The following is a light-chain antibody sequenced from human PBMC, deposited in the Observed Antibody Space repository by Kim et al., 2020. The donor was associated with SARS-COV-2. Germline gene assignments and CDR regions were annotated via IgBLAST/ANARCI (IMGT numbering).Light chain of an antibody. J-gene: IGLJ2*01. CDR1: SIGGKS. Sequence: SSELTQPPSVSVAPGKTATITCGGNSIGGKSVHWYQQKPGQAPLLAIYYDSHRPSGIPERFSGSNSGNTATLTISGVEAGDEADYYCQVWDSRNGQVLFGGGTQLTVL. CDR2: YDS. V-gene: IGLV3-21*04. CDR3: QVWDSRNGQVL.